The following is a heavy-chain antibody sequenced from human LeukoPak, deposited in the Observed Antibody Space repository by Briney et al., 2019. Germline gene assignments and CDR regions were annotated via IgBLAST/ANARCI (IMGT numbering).Heavy chain of an antibody. CDR2: IKSDGSST. CDR3: ATYSSSWPDNDAFDI. V-gene: IGHV3-74*03. CDR1: GFTLSSYW. J-gene: IGHJ3*02. Sequence: GGSLRLSCAGSGFTLSSYWMHWVRQAPGKGLVWVSRIKSDGSSTTYADSVKGRFTISRDNAKNTLYLQINSLRAEDTAVYYCATYSSSWPDNDAFDIWGQGTKVTVSS. D-gene: IGHD6-13*01.